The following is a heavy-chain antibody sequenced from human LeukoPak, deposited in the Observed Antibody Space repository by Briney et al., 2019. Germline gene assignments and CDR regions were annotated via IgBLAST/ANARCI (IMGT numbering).Heavy chain of an antibody. CDR3: ARSRAFNSGAFDP. J-gene: IGHJ5*02. D-gene: IGHD1-26*01. V-gene: IGHV4-61*01. CDR1: GASVSSASY. CDR2: IYNGVNT. Sequence: SETLSLTCTVSGASVSSASYWTWIRQPPGKGVERIAHIYNGVNTNYNPSLKSRVTISVDTSKNQFSLRLNSVTAADTAVYYCARSRAFNSGAFDPWGQGSLVTVSS.